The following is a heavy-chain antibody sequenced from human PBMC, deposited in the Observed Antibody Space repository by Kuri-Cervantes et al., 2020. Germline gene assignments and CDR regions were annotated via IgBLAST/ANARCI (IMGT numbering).Heavy chain of an antibody. V-gene: IGHV3-7*01. Sequence: LSLTCAASGFTVSSNYMSWVRQAPGKGLEWVANIKQDGSEKYYVDSVKGRFTISRDNAKNSLYLQMNSLRAEDTAVYYCARELGYCSGGSCWMNYYYYYGMDVWGQGTTVTV. CDR3: ARELGYCSGGSCWMNYYYYYGMDV. CDR2: IKQDGSEK. CDR1: GFTVSSNY. D-gene: IGHD2-15*01. J-gene: IGHJ6*02.